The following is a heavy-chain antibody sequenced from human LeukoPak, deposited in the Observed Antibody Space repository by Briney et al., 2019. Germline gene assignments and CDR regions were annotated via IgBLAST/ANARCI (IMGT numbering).Heavy chain of an antibody. CDR2: TYYRSKWYN. CDR3: ARDRPLRFLEWLLAENWFDP. CDR1: GDSVSSNSAA. Sequence: SQTLSLTCAISGDSVSSNSAAWNWIRQSPSRGLEWLGRTYYRSKWYNDYAVSVKSRITINPDTSKNQFSLQLNSVTPEDTAVYYCARDRPLRFLEWLLAENWFDPWGQGTLVTVSS. V-gene: IGHV6-1*01. D-gene: IGHD3-3*01. J-gene: IGHJ5*02.